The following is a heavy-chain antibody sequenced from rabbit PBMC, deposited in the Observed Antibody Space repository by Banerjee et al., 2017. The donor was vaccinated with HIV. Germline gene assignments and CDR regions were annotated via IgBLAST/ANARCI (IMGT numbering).Heavy chain of an antibody. J-gene: IGHJ4*01. D-gene: IGHD1-1*01. CDR2: IYTGSGVV. CDR1: GFTISSMHY. V-gene: IGHV1S40*01. Sequence: QSLEESGGDLVKPGASLTLTCKASGFTISSMHYMCWVRQAPGKGLEWIGCIYTGSGVVYYASWAKGRITISKTSSTTVTLQMTSLTAADTATYFCARDDSSSGGYVHNLWGQGTLVTVS. CDR3: ARDDSSSGGYVHNL.